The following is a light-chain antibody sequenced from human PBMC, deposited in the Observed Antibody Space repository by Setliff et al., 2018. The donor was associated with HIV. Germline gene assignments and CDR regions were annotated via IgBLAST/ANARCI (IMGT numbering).Light chain of an antibody. Sequence: QSALTQPRSVSGSPGQSITISCTGTSSDFGAYDYVSWYQQHPGKAPKLIIFDVTERPSGVPDRFSGSKSGNTASLTISGLQSADEADYYCCSNAARPTFYVFGTGTKVTVL. V-gene: IGLV2-11*01. CDR3: CSNAARPTFYV. CDR2: DVT. J-gene: IGLJ1*01. CDR1: SSDFGAYDY.